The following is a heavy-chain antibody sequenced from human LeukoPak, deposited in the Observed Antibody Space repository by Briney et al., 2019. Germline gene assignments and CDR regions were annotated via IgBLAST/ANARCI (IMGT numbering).Heavy chain of an antibody. CDR3: ARDGGYCSSTSCYTNPFDY. V-gene: IGHV1-18*01. CDR1: GYTFTSYG. J-gene: IGHJ4*02. Sequence: ASVKVSCKASGYTFTSYGIIWVRQAPGQGLEWMGWISAYNGNTNYAQKLQGRVTMTTDTSTSTAYMELRSLRSDDTAVYYCARDGGYCSSTSCYTNPFDYWGQGTLVTVSS. CDR2: ISAYNGNT. D-gene: IGHD2-2*02.